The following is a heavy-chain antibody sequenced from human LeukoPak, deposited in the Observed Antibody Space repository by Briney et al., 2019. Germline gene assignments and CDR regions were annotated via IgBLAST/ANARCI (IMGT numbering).Heavy chain of an antibody. CDR2: IYHSGST. CDR1: GYSISSGYY. J-gene: IGHJ4*02. CDR3: ARHEEGGDYRFDY. D-gene: IGHD4-17*01. Sequence: SETLSLTCAVSGYSISSGYYWGWIRQPPGKGLEWIGSIYHSGSTYYSPSLKSRVTISVDTSKNQFSLKLSSVTAADTAVYYCARHEEGGDYRFDYWGQGTLVTVSS. V-gene: IGHV4-38-2*01.